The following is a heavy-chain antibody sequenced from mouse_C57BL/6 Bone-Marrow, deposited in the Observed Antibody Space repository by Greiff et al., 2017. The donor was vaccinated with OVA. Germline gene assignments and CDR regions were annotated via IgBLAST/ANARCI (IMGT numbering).Heavy chain of an antibody. CDR1: GSTFSSYA. CDR3: ARDSNWAYWYFDV. CDR2: ISDGGSYT. J-gene: IGHJ1*03. Sequence: EVKLVESGGGLVKPGGSLKLSCAASGSTFSSYAMSWVRQTPEKRLEWVATISDGGSYTYYPDNVKGRFTISRDNAKNNLYLQMSHLKSEDTAMYYCARDSNWAYWYFDVWGTGTTVTVSS. V-gene: IGHV5-4*01. D-gene: IGHD4-1*01.